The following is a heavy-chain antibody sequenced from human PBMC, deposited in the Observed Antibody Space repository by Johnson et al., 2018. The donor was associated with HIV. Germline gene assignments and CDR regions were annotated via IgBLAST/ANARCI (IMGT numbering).Heavy chain of an antibody. D-gene: IGHD3-3*01. Sequence: VQLVESGGGLIQPGGSLRLSCAASGFTFDDYDMTWVRQGPGKGLEWVSGINWNGGSAGYAASVKGRFTISRANAKRSLYLEMNSLRAEDTALYYCARATYYYDLSGYLTRPRAFDMWGQGTMVTVSS. CDR2: INWNGGSA. J-gene: IGHJ3*02. CDR3: ARATYYYDLSGYLTRPRAFDM. V-gene: IGHV3-20*04. CDR1: GFTFDDYD.